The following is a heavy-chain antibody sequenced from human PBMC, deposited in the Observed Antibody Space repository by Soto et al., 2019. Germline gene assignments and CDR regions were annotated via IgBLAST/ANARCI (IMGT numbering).Heavy chain of an antibody. CDR1: GGSISSSNW. V-gene: IGHV4-4*02. Sequence: TLSLTCAVSGGSISSSNWWSWVRQPPGKGLEWIGEIYHSGSTNYNPSLKSRVTISVDKSKNQFSLKLSSVTAADTAVYYCARVAPREAVAGTDGTGHDAFDIWGQGTMVTVSS. D-gene: IGHD6-19*01. J-gene: IGHJ3*02. CDR3: ARVAPREAVAGTDGTGHDAFDI. CDR2: IYHSGST.